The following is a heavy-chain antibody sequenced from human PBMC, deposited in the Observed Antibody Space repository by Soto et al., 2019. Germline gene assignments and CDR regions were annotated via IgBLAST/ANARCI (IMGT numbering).Heavy chain of an antibody. D-gene: IGHD4-17*01. V-gene: IGHV1-3*04. CDR3: AGGIRWSGAYDYGMDYFDD. Sequence: QVQLVQSGAEVRMPGASEKVSCKASGYSLTRYSVHWVRQAPGQRLEWMGWIGTGNGHTKYSQKFQGRVTFTRDTSASTTYMDLRSLRSEDTSVYYCAGGIRWSGAYDYGMDYFDDWGQGAPVTVSS. CDR2: IGTGNGHT. CDR1: GYSLTRYS. J-gene: IGHJ4*02.